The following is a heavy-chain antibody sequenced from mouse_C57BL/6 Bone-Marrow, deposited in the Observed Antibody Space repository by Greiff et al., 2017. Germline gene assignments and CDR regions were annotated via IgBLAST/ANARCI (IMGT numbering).Heavy chain of an antibody. CDR3: TGGATVVDVDY. V-gene: IGHV1-15*01. Sequence: VQGVESGAELVRPGASVTLSCKASGYTFTDYEMHWVKQTPVHGLEWIGAIDPETGGTAYNQKFKGKAILTADKSSSTAYMELRSLTSEDSADYCCTGGATVVDVDYWGQGTTLTVSS. D-gene: IGHD1-1*01. J-gene: IGHJ2*01. CDR1: GYTFTDYE. CDR2: IDPETGGT.